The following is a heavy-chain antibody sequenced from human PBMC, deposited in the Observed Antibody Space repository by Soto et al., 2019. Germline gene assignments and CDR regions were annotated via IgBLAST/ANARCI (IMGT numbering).Heavy chain of an antibody. CDR2: INQDGSEK. D-gene: IGHD3-16*01. CDR3: ARDGRIDARLGWFAP. J-gene: IGHJ5*02. CDR1: GFNFNDYW. Sequence: EVQLVESGGGLVQPGGSLRLSCAASGFNFNDYWMSWVRQAAGKGLEWVANINQDGSEKFYVDSVKGRFTIYRDNAKDAVYLHMNSPRGEDTAVYYCARDGRIDARLGWFAPWGQGTLVTVSS. V-gene: IGHV3-7*01.